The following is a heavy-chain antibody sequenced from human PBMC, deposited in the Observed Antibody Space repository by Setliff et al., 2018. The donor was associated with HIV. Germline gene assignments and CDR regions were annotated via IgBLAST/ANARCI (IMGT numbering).Heavy chain of an antibody. V-gene: IGHV4-59*08. Sequence: SETLSLTCTVSDNSIRSYYWSWIRQPPGKGLEWIGYIYQTGTTSYNPPLRSRVSMSLDTSKNQFSLRLSSVTAADTAVYYCARHHSSAPLRRWDNYYYMDVWGKGTTVTVSS. CDR2: IYQTGTT. CDR1: DNSIRSYY. D-gene: IGHD6-19*01. J-gene: IGHJ6*03. CDR3: ARHHSSAPLRRWDNYYYMDV.